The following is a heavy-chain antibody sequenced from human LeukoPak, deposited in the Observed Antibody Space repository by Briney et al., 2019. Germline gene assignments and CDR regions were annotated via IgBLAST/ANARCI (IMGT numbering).Heavy chain of an antibody. CDR2: IKQDGSEK. CDR1: GFTFTSYW. D-gene: IGHD2-21*02. V-gene: IGHV3-7*05. Sequence: PGGSRRLSCAPPGFTFTSYWISWAPKPPGKGLEWVANIKQDGSEKYYVDSVKGRFTISRDNAKNSLYLQMNSLRAEDTAVYYCARQVTPSHWGQGTLVTVSS. J-gene: IGHJ1*01. CDR3: ARQVTPSH.